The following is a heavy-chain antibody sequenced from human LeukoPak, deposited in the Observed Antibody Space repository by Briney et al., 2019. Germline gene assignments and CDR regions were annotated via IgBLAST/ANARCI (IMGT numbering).Heavy chain of an antibody. J-gene: IGHJ4*02. CDR3: ARRGWIQLWWRSQGGLHFDY. V-gene: IGHV4-59*12. Sequence: KPSETLSLTCTVSGGSISSYYWSWIRQPPGKGLEWIGYIYYSGSTNYNPSLKSRVTISVDTSKNQFSLKLSSVTAADTAVYYCARRGWIQLWWRSQGGLHFDYWGQGTLVTVSS. CDR2: IYYSGST. CDR1: GGSISSYY. D-gene: IGHD5-18*01.